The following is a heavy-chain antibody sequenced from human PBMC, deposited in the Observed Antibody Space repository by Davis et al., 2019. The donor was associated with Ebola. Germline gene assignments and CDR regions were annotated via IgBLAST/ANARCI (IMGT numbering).Heavy chain of an antibody. Sequence: GGSLRLSCAASGFTFNYYGMHWVRQAPGKGLEWVAFIPYDGSNKYYADSVKGRFTISRDNSKNKLYLQMNSLRAEDTAVYYCAKRVSGSYGFGDSWGQGTLVTVSS. CDR3: AKRVSGSYGFGDS. V-gene: IGHV3-30*02. D-gene: IGHD1-26*01. CDR2: IPYDGSNK. CDR1: GFTFNYYG. J-gene: IGHJ4*02.